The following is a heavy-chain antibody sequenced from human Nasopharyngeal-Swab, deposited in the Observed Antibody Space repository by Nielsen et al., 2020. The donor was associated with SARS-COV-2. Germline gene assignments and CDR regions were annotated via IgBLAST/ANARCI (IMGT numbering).Heavy chain of an antibody. V-gene: IGHV3-30-3*01. CDR2: ISYDGSNK. CDR3: ARPGGYNWNVFL. D-gene: IGHD1-1*01. J-gene: IGHJ2*01. CDR1: GFTFSSYA. Sequence: GESLKISCAASGFTFSSYAMHWVHQAPGKGLEWVAVISYDGSNKYYADSVKGRFTISRDNSKNTLYLQMNSLRAEDTAVYYCARPGGYNWNVFLWGRGTLVTVSS.